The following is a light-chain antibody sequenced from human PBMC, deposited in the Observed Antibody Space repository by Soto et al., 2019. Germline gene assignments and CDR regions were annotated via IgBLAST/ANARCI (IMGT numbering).Light chain of an antibody. CDR3: ASYTGSNTLL. CDR1: NSDVGGYNF. Sequence: QSALTQPASVSGSPGQSITITCTGTNSDVGGYNFVSWYQQHPGKAPKLMLFEVDNRPSGVSDRFSGSKSDNTASLTISGLQTDDEADYYCASYTGSNTLLFGGGTKLTVL. J-gene: IGLJ2*01. CDR2: EVD. V-gene: IGLV2-14*01.